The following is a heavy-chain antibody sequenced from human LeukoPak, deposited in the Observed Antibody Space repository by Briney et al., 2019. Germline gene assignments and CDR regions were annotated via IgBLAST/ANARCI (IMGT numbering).Heavy chain of an antibody. Sequence: SETLSLTCTVSGGSIISNNYYWGWIRQPPGKGLEWIGSIYFSGSTYYNPSLKSRVTISLDTSKNQFSLKLNSVTAADTAVYYCASSGDYGSGSVFDYWGQGTLVTVSS. D-gene: IGHD3-10*01. J-gene: IGHJ4*02. V-gene: IGHV4-39*07. CDR2: IYFSGST. CDR1: GGSIISNNYY. CDR3: ASSGDYGSGSVFDY.